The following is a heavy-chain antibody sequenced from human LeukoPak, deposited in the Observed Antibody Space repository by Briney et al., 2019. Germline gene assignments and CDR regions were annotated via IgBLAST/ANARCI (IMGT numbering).Heavy chain of an antibody. CDR2: ISYDGSNK. V-gene: IGHV3-30-3*01. D-gene: IGHD3-9*01. J-gene: IGHJ4*02. Sequence: GGSLRLSCAASGFTFSSYAMHWVRQAPGKGLEWVAVISYDGSNKYYADSVKGRFTISRDNSKNTPYLQMNSLRAEDTAVYYCARDFTRYFDWALDYWGQGTLVTVSS. CDR1: GFTFSSYA. CDR3: ARDFTRYFDWALDY.